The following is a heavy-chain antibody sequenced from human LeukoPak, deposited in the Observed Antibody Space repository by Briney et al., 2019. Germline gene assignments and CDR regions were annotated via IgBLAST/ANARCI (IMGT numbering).Heavy chain of an antibody. J-gene: IGHJ6*02. CDR2: IKSKTDGGTT. CDR3: TTSLYIADLYYYYYGMDV. V-gene: IGHV3-15*01. Sequence: PGGSLRLSCAASGFTFSSYGMSWFRQAPGKGLEWVGRIKSKTDGGTTDYAAPVKGRFTISRDDSKNTLYLQMNSLKTEDTAVYYCTTSLYIADLYYYYYGMDVWGQGTTVTVSS. D-gene: IGHD6-13*01. CDR1: GFTFSSYG.